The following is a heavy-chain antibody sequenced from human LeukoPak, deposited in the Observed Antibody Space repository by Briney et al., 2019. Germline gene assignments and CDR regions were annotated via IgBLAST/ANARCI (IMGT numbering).Heavy chain of an antibody. V-gene: IGHV4-59*01. CDR3: AREGYDILTGYLYNWFDP. D-gene: IGHD3-9*01. J-gene: IGHJ5*02. Sequence: PSETLSLTCTVSGGSISSYYGSWIRQPPGKGREWIGYVYYIGSTNYNPSLKSRVTISVDTSKNQFSLKLSSVTAADTAVYYCAREGYDILTGYLYNWFDPWGQGTLVTVSS. CDR2: VYYIGST. CDR1: GGSISSYY.